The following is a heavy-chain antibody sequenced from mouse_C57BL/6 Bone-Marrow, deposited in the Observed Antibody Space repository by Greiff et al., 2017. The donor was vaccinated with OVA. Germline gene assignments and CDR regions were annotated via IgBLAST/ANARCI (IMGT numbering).Heavy chain of an antibody. Sequence: LQQPGAELVKPGASVKMSCKASGYTFTSYWITWVKQRPGQGLEWIGDIYPGSGSTNYNEKFKSKATLTVDTSSSTAYMQLSSLTSEDSAVYYCARRDYGSTWFAYWGQGTLVTVSA. V-gene: IGHV1-55*01. J-gene: IGHJ3*01. CDR3: ARRDYGSTWFAY. CDR2: IYPGSGST. D-gene: IGHD1-1*01. CDR1: GYTFTSYW.